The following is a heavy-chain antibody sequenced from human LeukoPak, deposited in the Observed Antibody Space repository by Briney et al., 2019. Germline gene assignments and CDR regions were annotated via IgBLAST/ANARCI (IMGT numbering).Heavy chain of an antibody. V-gene: IGHV4-59*11. J-gene: IGHJ4*02. CDR2: ISYSGNT. CDR3: ARCRHGNCDYFDY. D-gene: IGHD1-7*01. Sequence: SETLSLTCTVSGGSISSHYWNWIRQPPGKGLEWVGEISYSGNTRYNPSLTSRVPISLDTSKNQFSLKLRSVTAADTAVYYCARCRHGNCDYFDYWGQGTLVTVSS. CDR1: GGSISSHY.